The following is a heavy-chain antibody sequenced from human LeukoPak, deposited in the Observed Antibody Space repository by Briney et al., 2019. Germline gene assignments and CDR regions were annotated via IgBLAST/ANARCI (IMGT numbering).Heavy chain of an antibody. CDR2: IIPIFGTA. D-gene: IGHD2-2*01. CDR1: GGTFSSYA. Sequence: GASVKVSCKASGGTFSSYAISWVRQAPGQGLEWMGGIIPIFGTANYAQKFQGRVTITADESTSTAYMELSSLRSEDTAVYYCARESNKGYCSSTSCHMDVWGKGTTVTVSS. J-gene: IGHJ6*03. CDR3: ARESNKGYCSSTSCHMDV. V-gene: IGHV1-69*13.